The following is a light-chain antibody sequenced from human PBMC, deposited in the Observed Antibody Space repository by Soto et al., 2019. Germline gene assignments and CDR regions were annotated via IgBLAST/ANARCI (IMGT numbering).Light chain of an antibody. V-gene: IGKV1-39*01. CDR3: QQSYSTLPIT. CDR2: AAS. Sequence: DIQMTQSPSSLSASVGDRVTITCRASQSISSYLNWYQQKPGKAPKLLIYAASSLQSGVPSRFSGSGSGTDLTLTISILQPEDFTTYYCQQSYSTLPITFGQGTRLEIK. CDR1: QSISSY. J-gene: IGKJ5*01.